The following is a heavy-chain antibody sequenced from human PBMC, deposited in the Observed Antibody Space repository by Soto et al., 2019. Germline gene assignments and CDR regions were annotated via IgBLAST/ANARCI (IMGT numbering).Heavy chain of an antibody. J-gene: IGHJ6*02. CDR1: GYTFTSYY. CDR3: ARDPPTYYYDSSESRMDV. CDR2: INPSGGST. Sequence: AAVKVSCKASGYTFTSYYMHWLRQAPGQGLEWMGIINPSGGSTSYAQKFQGRVTMTRDTSTSTVYMELSSLRSEDTAVYYCARDPPTYYYDSSESRMDVWGQGTTVTVSS. V-gene: IGHV1-46*01. D-gene: IGHD3-22*01.